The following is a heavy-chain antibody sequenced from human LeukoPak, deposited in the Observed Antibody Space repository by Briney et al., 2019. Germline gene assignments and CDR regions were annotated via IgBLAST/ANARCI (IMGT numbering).Heavy chain of an antibody. V-gene: IGHV1-24*01. CDR3: ARGLSPKYYYYYYYMDV. Sequence: ASVTVSCKVSGYTLTELSMHWVRQAPGKGLEWMGGFDPEDGETIYAQKFQGRVTITTDESTSTAYMELSSLRSEDTAVYYCARGLSPKYYYYYYYMDVWGKGTTVTVSS. D-gene: IGHD2/OR15-2a*01. CDR2: FDPEDGET. CDR1: GYTLTELS. J-gene: IGHJ6*03.